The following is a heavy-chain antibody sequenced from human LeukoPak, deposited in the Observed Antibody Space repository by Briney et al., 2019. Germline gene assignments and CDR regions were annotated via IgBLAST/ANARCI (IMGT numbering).Heavy chain of an antibody. Sequence: GGSLRLSCAASGSTFSSYWMSWVRQAPGKGLEWVANIKQDGSEKYYVDSVKGRFTISRDNAKNSLYLQMNSLRAEDTAVYYCARKRVFDAFDIWGQGTMVTVSS. CDR3: ARKRVFDAFDI. CDR2: IKQDGSEK. J-gene: IGHJ3*02. V-gene: IGHV3-7*01. D-gene: IGHD6-6*01. CDR1: GSTFSSYW.